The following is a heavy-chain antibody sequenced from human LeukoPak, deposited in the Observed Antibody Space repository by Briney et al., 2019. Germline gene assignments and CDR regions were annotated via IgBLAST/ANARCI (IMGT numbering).Heavy chain of an antibody. CDR2: VFHSGTT. CDR3: ARVDYGNYYYYYYMDV. J-gene: IGHJ6*03. D-gene: IGHD4-17*01. CDR1: GYSISTGYH. V-gene: IGHV4-38-2*02. Sequence: SETLSLTCSVSGYSISTGYHWGWIRQTPGKGLEWIGSVFHSGTTFYNPSLKSRLTISPDTSKNQFSLMLSSVTAADTAVYYCARVDYGNYYYYYYMDVWGKGTTVTVSS.